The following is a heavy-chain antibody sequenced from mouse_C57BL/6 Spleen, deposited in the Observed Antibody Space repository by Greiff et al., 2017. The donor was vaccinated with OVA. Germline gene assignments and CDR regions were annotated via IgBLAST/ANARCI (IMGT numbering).Heavy chain of an antibody. CDR2: IDPANGNT. CDR3: ARSDYGNYRYFDD. D-gene: IGHD2-1*01. V-gene: IGHV14-3*01. CDR1: GFNIKNTY. Sequence: VQLQQSVAELVRPGASVKLSCTASGFNIKNTYMPWVKQRPEQGLEWIGRIDPANGNTKYAPKFQGTATITADTSSNTAYLQLSSLTSEDTAIYYCARSDYGNYRYFDDGGQGTTLTVSS. J-gene: IGHJ2*01.